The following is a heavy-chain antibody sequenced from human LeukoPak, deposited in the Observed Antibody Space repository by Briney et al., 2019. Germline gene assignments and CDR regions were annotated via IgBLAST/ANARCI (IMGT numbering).Heavy chain of an antibody. CDR2: IYYSGST. CDR1: GGSISSSSYY. CDR3: ARRERTNYYGSGSYYNSDAFDI. Sequence: SETLSLTCTVSGGSISSSSYYWGWIRQPPGKGLEWIGSIYYSGSTYYNPSLKSRVTISVDTSKNQFSLKLSSVTAADTAVYYCARRERTNYYGSGSYYNSDAFDIWGQGTMVTVSS. D-gene: IGHD3-10*01. V-gene: IGHV4-39*01. J-gene: IGHJ3*02.